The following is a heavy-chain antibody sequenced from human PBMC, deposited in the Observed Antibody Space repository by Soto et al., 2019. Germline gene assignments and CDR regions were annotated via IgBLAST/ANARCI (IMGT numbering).Heavy chain of an antibody. J-gene: IGHJ4*02. CDR2: IKSKTDGGTT. Sequence: PGGSLRLSCAASGFTFSNAWMNWVRQAPGKGLEWVGRIKSKTDGGTTDYAAPVKDRFTISRDDSKNTLYLQMNSLKTEDTAVYYCTTAEGAVLRYFDWLSPVYWGQGTLVTVSS. V-gene: IGHV3-15*07. CDR3: TTAEGAVLRYFDWLSPVY. D-gene: IGHD3-9*01. CDR1: GFTFSNAW.